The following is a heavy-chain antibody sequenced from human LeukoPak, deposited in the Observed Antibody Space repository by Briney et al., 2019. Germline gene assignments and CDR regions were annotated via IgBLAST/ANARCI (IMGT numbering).Heavy chain of an antibody. V-gene: IGHV3-11*01. J-gene: IGHJ3*02. D-gene: IGHD3-3*01. CDR2: IDGSSSRI. CDR3: ASRVAFDI. Sequence: GGSLGLSCAASRFTFSDYYMSWIRQAPGKGLEWVSYIDGSSSRINYADSVKGRFTISRDNAKNSLFLQMNSLTVEDTAVYYCASRVAFDIWGLGTMVTVSS. CDR1: RFTFSDYY.